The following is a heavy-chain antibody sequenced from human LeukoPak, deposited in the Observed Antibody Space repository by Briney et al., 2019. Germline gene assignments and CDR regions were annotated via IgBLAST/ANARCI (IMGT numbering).Heavy chain of an antibody. D-gene: IGHD5-12*01. V-gene: IGHV4-39*01. CDR3: ARLPSGGYDLDY. J-gene: IGHJ4*02. Sequence: SETLSLTCTVSGDSIGSNTYYWGWIRQPPGKGLEWIGSIYYSGSVYYNPSLKSRVTISVDTSKDQFSLKLNSVTAADTAVYYCARLPSGGYDLDYWGQGTLVTVSS. CDR1: GDSIGSNTYY. CDR2: IYYSGSV.